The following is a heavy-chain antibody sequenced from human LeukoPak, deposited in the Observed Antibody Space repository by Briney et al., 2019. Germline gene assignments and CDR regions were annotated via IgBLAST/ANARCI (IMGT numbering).Heavy chain of an antibody. D-gene: IGHD1-26*01. Sequence: PSETLSLTCSVSGGSISSGYYWGWIRQPPGKGLEWIGSIYHSGSTYYNPSLKSRVTISVDTSKNQFSLKLSSVTAADTAVYYCASIHSGSYYDYRGQGTLVTVSS. CDR1: GGSISSGYY. J-gene: IGHJ4*02. CDR2: IYHSGST. V-gene: IGHV4-38-2*02. CDR3: ASIHSGSYYDY.